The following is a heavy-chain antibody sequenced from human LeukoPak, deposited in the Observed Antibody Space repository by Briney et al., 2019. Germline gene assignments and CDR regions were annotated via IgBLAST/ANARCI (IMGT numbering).Heavy chain of an antibody. J-gene: IGHJ4*02. CDR1: GGSISSSSYY. Sequence: MASETLSLTCTVSGGSISSSSYYWGWIRQPPGKGLEWIGSIYYSGSTYYNPSLKSRVTISIDTSKNQFSLKLSSVTAADTAVYYCARLYSSGWHVPGYWGQGTLVTVSS. V-gene: IGHV4-39*01. CDR3: ARLYSSGWHVPGY. CDR2: IYYSGST. D-gene: IGHD6-19*01.